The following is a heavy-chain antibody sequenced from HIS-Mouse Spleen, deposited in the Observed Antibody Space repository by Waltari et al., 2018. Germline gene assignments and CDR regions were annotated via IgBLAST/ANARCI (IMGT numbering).Heavy chain of an antibody. D-gene: IGHD6-13*01. CDR3: AREIPYSSSWYDWYFDL. Sequence: QLQLQESGPGLVKPSETLSLTRTVPCGSIRRSSYYGGWIRQPPGKGLEWIGSIYYSGSTYYNPSLKSRVTISVDTSKNQFSLKLSSVTAADTAVYYCAREIPYSSSWYDWYFDLWGRGTLVTVSS. V-gene: IGHV4-39*07. J-gene: IGHJ2*01. CDR1: CGSIRRSSYY. CDR2: IYYSGST.